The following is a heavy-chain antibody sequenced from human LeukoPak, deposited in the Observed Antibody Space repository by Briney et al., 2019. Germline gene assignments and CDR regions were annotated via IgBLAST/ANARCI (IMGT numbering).Heavy chain of an antibody. CDR2: ISHSGSS. J-gene: IGHJ3*02. CDR3: ARDMMGHDDAFDI. CDR1: GGSISSSSYY. Sequence: SETLSLTCTVSGGSISSSSYYWGWIRQPPGKGLEWIGSISHSGSSYYNPSLKSRVTISIDTSKNQFSLKVSSVTAADTAVYYCARDMMGHDDAFDIWGQGTRVTVSS. D-gene: IGHD3-16*01. V-gene: IGHV4-39*07.